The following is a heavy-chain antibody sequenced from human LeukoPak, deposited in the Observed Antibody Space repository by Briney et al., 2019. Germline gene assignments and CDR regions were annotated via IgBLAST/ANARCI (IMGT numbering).Heavy chain of an antibody. V-gene: IGHV4-30-4*08. CDR2: IYYSGST. CDR3: ARGSTDLDY. CDR1: GGSISSGDYY. Sequence: SETLSLTRTVSGGSISSGDYYWSWIRQPPGKGLEWIGYIYYSGSTYYNPSLKSRVTISVDTSKNQFSLKLSSMTAADTAVYYCARGSTDLDYWGQGTLVTVSS. J-gene: IGHJ4*02.